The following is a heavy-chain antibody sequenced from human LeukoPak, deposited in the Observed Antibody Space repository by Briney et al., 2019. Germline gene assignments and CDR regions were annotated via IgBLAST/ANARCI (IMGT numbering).Heavy chain of an antibody. CDR1: GFTFSSYA. J-gene: IGHJ2*01. Sequence: GGSLRLSCSASGFTFSSYAMHWVRQAPGKGLEYVTAISSNGGSTYYTNSVKDRFTISRDNSKNTLYLQMGSLTAEDMAVYYCAATYSDFWSGPQFDLWGRGTLVTVSS. V-gene: IGHV3-64*01. CDR2: ISSNGGST. D-gene: IGHD3-3*01. CDR3: AATYSDFWSGPQFDL.